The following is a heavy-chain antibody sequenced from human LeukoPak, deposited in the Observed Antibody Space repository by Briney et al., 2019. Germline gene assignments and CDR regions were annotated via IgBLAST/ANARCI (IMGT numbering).Heavy chain of an antibody. Sequence: SETLSLTCTVSGGSISSYYWSWIRQPPGKGLEWIGYIYYSGSTNYNPSLKSRVTISVDTSKNQFSLKLSSVTAADTAVYYCARKTPRHPRRSGGSSQGDAFDIWGQGTMVTVSS. CDR3: ARKTPRHPRRSGGSSQGDAFDI. D-gene: IGHD1-26*01. CDR1: GGSISSYY. CDR2: IYYSGST. V-gene: IGHV4-59*01. J-gene: IGHJ3*02.